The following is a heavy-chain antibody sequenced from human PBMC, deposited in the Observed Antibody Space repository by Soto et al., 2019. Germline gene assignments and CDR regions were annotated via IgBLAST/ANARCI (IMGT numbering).Heavy chain of an antibody. J-gene: IGHJ5*02. CDR3: ASPKIAFYNWFDP. D-gene: IGHD3-3*02. V-gene: IGHV4-39*01. Sequence: SETLSLTCTVPGGSISSISYYWGWIRQPPGKGLEWIGSIYYSGSTYYNPSLKSRVTISVDTSKNQFSLKLSSVTAADTAVYYCASPKIAFYNWFDPWGQGTLVTVSS. CDR2: IYYSGST. CDR1: GGSISSISYY.